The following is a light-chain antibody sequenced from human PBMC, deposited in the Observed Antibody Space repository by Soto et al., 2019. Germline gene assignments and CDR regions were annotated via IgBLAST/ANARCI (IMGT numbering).Light chain of an antibody. CDR1: SSDVGGYNY. CDR3: SSYTSSTTYV. Sequence: QSALTQPASVSGSPGQSITISCTGTSSDVGGYNYVSWYQQHPGKAPKLVISEVSNRPSGISNRFSGSKSGDTASLIISGLQAEDEADYYCSSYTSSTTYVFGTGTQLTVL. J-gene: IGLJ1*01. CDR2: EVS. V-gene: IGLV2-14*01.